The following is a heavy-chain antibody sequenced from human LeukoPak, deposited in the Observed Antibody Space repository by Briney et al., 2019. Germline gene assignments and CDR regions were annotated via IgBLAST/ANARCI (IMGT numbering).Heavy chain of an antibody. CDR3: ARLGSGDYGYFDY. D-gene: IGHD4-17*01. CDR1: GGSISSSNW. V-gene: IGHV4-4*02. Sequence: SGTLSLTCAVSGGSISSSNWWSWVRQPPGKGLEWIGEIYHSGSTNYNPSLKSRVTISVDKSKNQFSLKLSSVTAADTAVYYCARLGSGDYGYFDYWGQGTLVTVSS. J-gene: IGHJ4*02. CDR2: IYHSGST.